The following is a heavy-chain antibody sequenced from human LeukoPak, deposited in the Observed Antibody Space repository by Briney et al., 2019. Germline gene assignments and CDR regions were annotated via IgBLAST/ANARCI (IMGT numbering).Heavy chain of an antibody. CDR2: VSASGDNT. Sequence: GGSLRLSCAASGFPFNTYAMAWVGPAPGKGLEWVSTVSASGDNTYYVDSVKGRFTISRDNSKSMLSLQMNSLRNGDTGVYYCAKVLAGYSYGSYDYWGQGALVTVSS. D-gene: IGHD5-18*01. CDR1: GFPFNTYA. V-gene: IGHV3-23*01. J-gene: IGHJ4*02. CDR3: AKVLAGYSYGSYDY.